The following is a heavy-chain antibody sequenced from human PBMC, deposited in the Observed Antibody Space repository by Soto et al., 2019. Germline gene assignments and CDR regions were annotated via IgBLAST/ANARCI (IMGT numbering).Heavy chain of an antibody. V-gene: IGHV1-3*01. J-gene: IGHJ6*02. CDR1: GYTFTSYA. CDR2: INAGNGNT. CDR3: ARDEDGGLAYYYGMDV. D-gene: IGHD3-16*01. Sequence: QVQLVQSGAEVKKPGASVKVSCKASGYTFTSYAMHWVRQAPGQRLEWMGWINAGNGNTKYSQKFQGRVTITRDTSASTAFMELSSLRSEDTAVYYCARDEDGGLAYYYGMDVWCQGTTITVSS.